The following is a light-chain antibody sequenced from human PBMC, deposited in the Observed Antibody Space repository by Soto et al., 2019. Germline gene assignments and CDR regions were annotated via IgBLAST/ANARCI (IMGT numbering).Light chain of an antibody. V-gene: IGKV3-20*01. CDR1: QSVSSSY. Sequence: LTQSPATLSLSPGDRATLSCRSSQSVSSSYLAWYQQKPGQAPRLLIYGASSRATGIPDRFSGSGSGTDFTLTISRREPEDFAVYYCQQYGSSSWTFGQGTKVDIK. CDR2: GAS. CDR3: QQYGSSSWT. J-gene: IGKJ1*01.